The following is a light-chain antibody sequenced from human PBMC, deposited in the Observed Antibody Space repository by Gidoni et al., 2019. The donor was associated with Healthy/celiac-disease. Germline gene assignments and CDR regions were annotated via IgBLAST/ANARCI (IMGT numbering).Light chain of an antibody. V-gene: IGKV1-5*03. CDR3: QQYNSYSLT. CDR1: QSISSW. J-gene: IGKJ1*01. CDR2: KAS. Sequence: DIQVTQSHSTLSASVGDRVISTCRSSQSISSWLAWYQQKPGTAPKLLIYKASSLESGVPSRFSGSGSGTEFTLTISSLQPDDFATYYCQQYNSYSLTFGQGTKVEIK.